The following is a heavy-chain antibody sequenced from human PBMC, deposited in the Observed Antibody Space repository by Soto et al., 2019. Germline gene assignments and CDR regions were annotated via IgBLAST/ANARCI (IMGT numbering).Heavy chain of an antibody. J-gene: IGHJ4*02. D-gene: IGHD2-15*01. CDR2: ISWNSDTI. CDR1: GFTSDHYA. CDR3: ATTPGYCSVGSCSNLGYFDS. V-gene: IGHV3-9*02. Sequence: EVQLVESGGGLVQPGRSLRLSCAASGFTSDHYAMHWVRQAPGKGLEWVSGISWNSDTIEYADSVKGRFTVSRDNAKNSMSLQVNSLGSDDTALYYCATTPGYCSVGSCSNLGYFDSWGQGTLVTVSS.